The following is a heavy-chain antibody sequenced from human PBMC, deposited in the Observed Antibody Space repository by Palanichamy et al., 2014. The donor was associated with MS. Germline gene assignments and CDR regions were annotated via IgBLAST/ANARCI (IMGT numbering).Heavy chain of an antibody. D-gene: IGHD1-14*01. V-gene: IGHV3-30*18. Sequence: QEQLVESGGGVVQSGRSLRLSCAASGFILSYYGMHWVRQAPGKGLEWAATMSHDGINEYYVDSVKGRFTVSRDSFKNTLYLQMDSLRAEDTALYYCAKDLTGPTIWGQGTLVTVSS. CDR2: MSHDGINE. CDR3: AKDLTGPTI. J-gene: IGHJ4*02. CDR1: GFILSYYG.